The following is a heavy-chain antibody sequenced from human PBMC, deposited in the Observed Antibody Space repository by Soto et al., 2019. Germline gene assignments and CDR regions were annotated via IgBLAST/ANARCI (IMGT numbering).Heavy chain of an antibody. D-gene: IGHD2-2*01. Sequence: QVQLVQSGAEVKKPGSSVKVSCKASGGTFSSYTISWVRQAPGQGLEWMGRIIPILGIANYAQKFQGRVTNTADKSTSTAYMELSSLRSEDTAVYYCASVSGYCSSTSCYSYYYYMDVWGKGTTVTVSS. V-gene: IGHV1-69*02. CDR1: GGTFSSYT. CDR3: ASVSGYCSSTSCYSYYYYMDV. J-gene: IGHJ6*03. CDR2: IIPILGIA.